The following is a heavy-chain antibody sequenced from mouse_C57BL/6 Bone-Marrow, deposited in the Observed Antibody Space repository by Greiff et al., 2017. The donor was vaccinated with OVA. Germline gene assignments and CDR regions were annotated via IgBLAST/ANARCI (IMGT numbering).Heavy chain of an antibody. J-gene: IGHJ2*01. CDR3: ARGLRYGYFDY. Sequence: QVQLQQSGAELMKPGASVKLSCKATGYTFTGYWIEWVKQRPGHGLEWIGEILPGSGSTNYNEKFKSKATLTVDTSSSTAYMQLSSLTSEDSAVYYGARGLRYGYFDYWGQGTTLTVSS. D-gene: IGHD1-1*01. V-gene: IGHV1-9*01. CDR1: GYTFTGYW. CDR2: ILPGSGST.